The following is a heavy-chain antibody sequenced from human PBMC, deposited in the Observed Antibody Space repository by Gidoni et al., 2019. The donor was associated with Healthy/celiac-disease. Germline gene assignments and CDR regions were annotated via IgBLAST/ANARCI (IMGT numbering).Heavy chain of an antibody. Sequence: QVQLQQWGAGLLKPSETLSLTCAVYGGSFRGYYWSWIRQPPGKGLEWIGEINHSGSTNYNPSLKSRVTISVDTSKNQFSLKLSSVTAADTAVYYCARGQGERAVAGTSGADYWGQGTLVTVSS. CDR2: INHSGST. D-gene: IGHD6-19*01. J-gene: IGHJ4*02. CDR1: GGSFRGYY. V-gene: IGHV4-34*01. CDR3: ARGQGERAVAGTSGADY.